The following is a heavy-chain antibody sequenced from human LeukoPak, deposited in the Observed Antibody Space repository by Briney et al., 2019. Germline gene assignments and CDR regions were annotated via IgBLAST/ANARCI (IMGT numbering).Heavy chain of an antibody. Sequence: SETLSLTCTVFGGSISSSSYYWGWIRQPPGKGLEWIGSMYYSGSTDYNPSLKSRVTISVDTSKNQLSLKLSSVTAADTAVYYCARGYYYGGRKPEFDYWGQGTLVTVSS. V-gene: IGHV4-39*01. CDR1: GGSISSSSYY. CDR3: ARGYYYGGRKPEFDY. D-gene: IGHD4-23*01. J-gene: IGHJ4*02. CDR2: MYYSGST.